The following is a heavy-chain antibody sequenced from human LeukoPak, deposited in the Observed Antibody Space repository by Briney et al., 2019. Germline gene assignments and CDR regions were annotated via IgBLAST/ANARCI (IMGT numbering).Heavy chain of an antibody. D-gene: IGHD3-16*02. J-gene: IGHJ4*02. CDR3: ARGTYDYVWGSYRYEDY. CDR2: IYHSGST. Sequence: SQTLSLTCAVSGGSISSGGYSWSWIRQPPGKGLEWIGYIYHSGSTYYNPSLKSRVTISVDTSKNQFSLKLSSVTAADTAVYYCARGTYDYVWGSYRYEDYWGQGTLVTVSS. V-gene: IGHV4-30-2*05. CDR1: GGSISSGGYS.